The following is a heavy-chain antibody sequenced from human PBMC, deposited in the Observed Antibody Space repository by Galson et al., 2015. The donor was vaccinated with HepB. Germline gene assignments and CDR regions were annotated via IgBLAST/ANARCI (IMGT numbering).Heavy chain of an antibody. D-gene: IGHD6-13*01. Sequence: SLRLSCAASGFTFSSYGMHWVRQAPGKGLEWVAVIWYDGSNKYYADSVKGRLTISRDNSKNTLYLQMNSLRAEDTAVYYCARDASSSWSPANWFDPWGQGTLVTVSS. J-gene: IGHJ5*02. CDR2: IWYDGSNK. V-gene: IGHV3-33*08. CDR3: ARDASSSWSPANWFDP. CDR1: GFTFSSYG.